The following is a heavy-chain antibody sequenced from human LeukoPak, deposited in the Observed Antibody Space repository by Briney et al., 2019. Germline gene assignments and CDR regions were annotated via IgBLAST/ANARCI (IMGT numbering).Heavy chain of an antibody. D-gene: IGHD3-22*01. J-gene: IGHJ4*02. Sequence: GGSLRLSCVASGFTFSSYSINWVRQAPGKGLEWVSSISSSSYIYYSDSVKGRFIISRDNAKNSLYLQMNSLRAEDTAVYYCARDRTYYDSSGYYSDYFDYWGQGTLVTVSS. CDR3: ARDRTYYDSSGYYSDYFDY. CDR1: GFTFSSYS. CDR2: ISSSSYI. V-gene: IGHV3-21*01.